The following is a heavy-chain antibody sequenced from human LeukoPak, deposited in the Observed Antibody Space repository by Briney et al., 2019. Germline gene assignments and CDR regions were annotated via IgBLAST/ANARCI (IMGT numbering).Heavy chain of an antibody. V-gene: IGHV1-46*01. CDR1: GYTSTSYY. CDR3: ARSLYGSEFYSSGDY. J-gene: IGHJ4*02. D-gene: IGHD3-10*01. Sequence: ASVKVSCKASGYTSTSYYMHWVRQAPGQGLEWMGIINPSGGSTSYAQKFQGRVTMTRDTSTSTVYMELSSLRSEDTAVYYCARSLYGSEFYSSGDYWGQGTLVTVSS. CDR2: INPSGGST.